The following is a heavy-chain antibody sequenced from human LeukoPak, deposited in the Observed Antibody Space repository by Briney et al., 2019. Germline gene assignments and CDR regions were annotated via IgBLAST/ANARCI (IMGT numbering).Heavy chain of an antibody. V-gene: IGHV4-59*08. D-gene: IGHD5-18*01. CDR2: IHYSGST. J-gene: IGHJ3*02. CDR3: ARRGQAALVGSFDI. CDR1: GGSITGYY. Sequence: KPSETLSLTCTVSGGSITGYYWSWIRQPPGKGLKWIGYIHYSGSTNYNPSLKSRVTISVDTSKNQFSLRLRSVTAADTAVYYCARRGQAALVGSFDIWGQGTMVTVSS.